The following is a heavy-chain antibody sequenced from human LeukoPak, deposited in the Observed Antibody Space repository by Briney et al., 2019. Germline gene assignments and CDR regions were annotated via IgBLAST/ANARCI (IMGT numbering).Heavy chain of an antibody. CDR1: GFTFRSYS. CDR3: AKNLYCGGGSCYPSALGMDV. CDR2: ISTSSSYM. D-gene: IGHD2-15*01. Sequence: GGSLRLSCAASGFTFRSYSMNWVRQAPGKGLEWVSSISTSSSYMYYVGSVKGRFTISRDNAKNSLYLQMNSLRAEDTAVYYCAKNLYCGGGSCYPSALGMDVWGQGTTVTVSS. V-gene: IGHV3-21*04. J-gene: IGHJ6*02.